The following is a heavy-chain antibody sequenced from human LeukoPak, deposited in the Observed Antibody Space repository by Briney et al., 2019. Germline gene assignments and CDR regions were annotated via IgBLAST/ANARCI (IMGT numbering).Heavy chain of an antibody. J-gene: IGHJ4*02. CDR1: GGSFSGYY. CDR3: ARMVRGGGFDY. V-gene: IGHV4-34*01. D-gene: IGHD3-10*01. CDR2: INHSGST. Sequence: SETLSLTCAVYGGSFSGYYWSWIRQPPGKGLEWIGEINHSGSTNYNPSLKSRVTISVDTSKNQFSLKLSTVTAADPAVYYCARMVRGGGFDYWGQGTLVTVSS.